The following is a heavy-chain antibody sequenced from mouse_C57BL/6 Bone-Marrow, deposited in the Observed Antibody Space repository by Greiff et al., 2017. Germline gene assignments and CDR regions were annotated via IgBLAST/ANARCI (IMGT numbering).Heavy chain of an antibody. D-gene: IGHD1-1*01. Sequence: VKLVESGPGLVAPSQCLSITCTVSGFSLTSYGVDWVRQPPGKGLEWLGVLWGGGSTHYNSALMSRLSIIKDNSKSHVFLKRNSLQTDDTAMYYCAGSLYAIDYWGQGTSVTVSS. CDR3: AGSLYAIDY. CDR2: LWGGGST. CDR1: GFSLTSYG. J-gene: IGHJ4*01. V-gene: IGHV2-9*01.